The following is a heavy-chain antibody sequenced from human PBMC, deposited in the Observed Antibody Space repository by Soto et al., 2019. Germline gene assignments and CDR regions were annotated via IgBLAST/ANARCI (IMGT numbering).Heavy chain of an antibody. D-gene: IGHD1-26*01. CDR1: GGTFSSYA. V-gene: IGHV1-69*13. CDR2: IIPIFGTA. CDR3: ARDLFSGSGSYF. Sequence: SVKVSCKASGGTFSSYAISWGRQAPGQGLEWMGGIIPIFGTANYAQKFQGRVTITADESTSTAYMELSSLRSEDTAVYYCARDLFSGSGSYFWGQGTLVTVSS. J-gene: IGHJ4*02.